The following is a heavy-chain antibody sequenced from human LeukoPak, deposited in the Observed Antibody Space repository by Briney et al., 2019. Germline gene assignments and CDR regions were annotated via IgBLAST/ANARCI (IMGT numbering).Heavy chain of an antibody. CDR2: ISSSSSTI. CDR3: ARDTGSNGYYYHDY. Sequence: GGSLRLSCAASGFTFSSYSMNWVRQAPGKGLEWVSYISSSSSTIYYADSVKGRFTISRDNAKNSLYLQMNSLRAEDTAVYYCARDTGSNGYYYHDYWGQGTLDTVSS. D-gene: IGHD3-22*01. CDR1: GFTFSSYS. J-gene: IGHJ4*02. V-gene: IGHV3-48*04.